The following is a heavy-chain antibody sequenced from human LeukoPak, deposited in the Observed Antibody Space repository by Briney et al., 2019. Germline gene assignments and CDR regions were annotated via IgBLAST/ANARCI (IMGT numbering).Heavy chain of an antibody. CDR1: GFTFSSYS. J-gene: IGHJ4*02. D-gene: IGHD3-22*01. CDR3: ARAEGDSSGYYLKSTDY. CDR2: ISSSSSTI. V-gene: IGHV3-48*01. Sequence: GALRLSCAASGFTFSSYSMNWVRQAPGKGLEWVSYISSSSSTIYYADSVKGRFTISRDNAKNSLYLQMNSLRAEDTAVYYCARAEGDSSGYYLKSTDYWGQGTLVTVSS.